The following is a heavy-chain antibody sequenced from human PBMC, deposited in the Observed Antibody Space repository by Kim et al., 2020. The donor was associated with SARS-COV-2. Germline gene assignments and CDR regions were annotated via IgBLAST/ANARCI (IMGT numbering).Heavy chain of an antibody. D-gene: IGHD5-18*01. CDR2: ISSSGSTI. V-gene: IGHV3-48*03. J-gene: IGHJ2*01. Sequence: GGSLRLSCAASGFTFSSYEMNWVRQAPGKGLEWVSYISSSGSTIYYADSVKGRFTISRDNAKNSLYLQMNSLRAEETAVYYCARDRGDSYDPFWYFDLWGRGTLVTVSS. CDR3: ARDRGDSYDPFWYFDL. CDR1: GFTFSSYE.